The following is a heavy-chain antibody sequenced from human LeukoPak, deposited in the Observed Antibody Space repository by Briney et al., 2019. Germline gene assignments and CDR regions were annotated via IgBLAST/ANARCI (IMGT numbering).Heavy chain of an antibody. J-gene: IGHJ4*02. CDR3: ARDLAMAGRDLDY. V-gene: IGHV3-11*01. Sequence: GGSLRLSCAASGFGFRNYYMDWIRQAPGKGREWVAYISNSGTIIYYAETVKGRSTISRDNAKNSLYLQMNSLRAEDTALYYCARDLAMAGRDLDYWGQGTLVTVSS. D-gene: IGHD6-19*01. CDR1: GFGFRNYY. CDR2: ISNSGTII.